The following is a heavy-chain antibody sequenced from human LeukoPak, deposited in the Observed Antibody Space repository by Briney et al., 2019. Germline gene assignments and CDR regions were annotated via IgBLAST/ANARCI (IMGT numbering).Heavy chain of an antibody. CDR1: GFTFSSYA. CDR3: AKDRVLRYFNWLSWFDP. Sequence: GGSLRLSCAASGFTFSSYAMSWVRQAPGKGLEWVSAISGSGGSTYYADSVKGRFTISRGNSKNTLYLQMNSLRAEDTAVYYCAKDRVLRYFNWLSWFDPWGQGTLVTVSS. D-gene: IGHD3-9*01. V-gene: IGHV3-23*01. CDR2: ISGSGGST. J-gene: IGHJ5*02.